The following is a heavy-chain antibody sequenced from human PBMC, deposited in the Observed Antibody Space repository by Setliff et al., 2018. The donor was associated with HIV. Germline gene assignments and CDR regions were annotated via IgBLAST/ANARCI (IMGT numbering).Heavy chain of an antibody. V-gene: IGHV4-39*01. CDR3: ARAGLTLTDWFDP. CDR2: IYHSGTT. CDR1: GGSIINTRYY. Sequence: PSETLSLTCAVSGGSIINTRYYWGWMRQTPGKGLEWIGRIYHSGTTYYNPSLKSRVTISVDTSKNQFSLKLSSVTAADTAVYYCARAGLTLTDWFDPWGQGSLVTVSS. J-gene: IGHJ5*02.